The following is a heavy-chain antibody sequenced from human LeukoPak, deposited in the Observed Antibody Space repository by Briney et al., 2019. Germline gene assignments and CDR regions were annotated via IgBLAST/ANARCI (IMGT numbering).Heavy chain of an antibody. CDR2: IRSKANSYAT. CDR3: TTPYYDFWSGYYS. J-gene: IGHJ5*02. D-gene: IGHD3-3*01. CDR1: GFTFSGSA. V-gene: IGHV3-73*01. Sequence: GGSLRLSCAAYGFTFSGSAMHWVRQASGKGLEWVGRIRSKANSYATAYTASVKGRFTISRDDSKNTAYLQMNSLKTEDTAVYYCTTPYYDFWSGYYSWGQGTLVTVSS.